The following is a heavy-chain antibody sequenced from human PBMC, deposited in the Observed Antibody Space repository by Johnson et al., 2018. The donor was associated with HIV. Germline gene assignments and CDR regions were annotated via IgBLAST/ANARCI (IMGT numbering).Heavy chain of an antibody. V-gene: IGHV3-9*01. J-gene: IGHJ3*02. D-gene: IGHD1-1*01. CDR1: GFTFDDYA. CDR2: IDTEGSGTT. CDR3: AEDMTTAIGAFDI. Sequence: QLVESGGGLVQPGRSLRLSCAASGFTFDDYAMHWVRQAPGKGLVWVSRIDTEGSGTTSYADSVKGRFAISRDNSGNTLFLQMNTLRAEDTAVYYCAEDMTTAIGAFDIWGQGTTVTVSS.